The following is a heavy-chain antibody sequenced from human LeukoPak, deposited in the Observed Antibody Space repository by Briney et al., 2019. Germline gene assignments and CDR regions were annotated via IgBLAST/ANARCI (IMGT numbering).Heavy chain of an antibody. CDR1: GFTFSSYA. CDR3: ARGLDY. J-gene: IGHJ4*02. CDR2: IKQDGSEK. Sequence: GGSLRLSCAASGFTFSSYAMHWVRQAPGKGLEWVANIKQDGSEKYYVDSVKGRFTISRDNAKNSLYLQMNSLRAEDTAVYYCARGLDYWGQGTLVTVSS. V-gene: IGHV3-7*01.